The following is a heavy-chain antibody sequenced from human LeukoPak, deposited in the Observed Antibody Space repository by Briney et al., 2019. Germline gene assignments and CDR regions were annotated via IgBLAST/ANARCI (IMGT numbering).Heavy chain of an antibody. CDR1: GFTFSSYA. V-gene: IGHV3-23*01. J-gene: IGHJ4*02. CDR2: ISGSGGNT. CDR3: ARDPTKGITIFGVVV. Sequence: GASLRLSCAASGFTFSSYAMSWVRQAPGKGLEWVSVISGSGGNTYYADSVKGRFTISRDNSKNTLYLQMNSLRAEDTAVYYCARDPTKGITIFGVVVWGQGTLVTVSS. D-gene: IGHD3-3*01.